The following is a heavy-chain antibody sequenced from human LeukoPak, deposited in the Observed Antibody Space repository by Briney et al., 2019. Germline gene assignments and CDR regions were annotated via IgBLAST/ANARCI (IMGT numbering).Heavy chain of an antibody. D-gene: IGHD6-19*01. V-gene: IGHV4-4*07. CDR1: GDSITKYY. CDR2: MYTTGST. Sequence: PSETLSLTCTVSGDSITKYYWAWIRQSAGKGLEWIGRMYTTGSTKYSPSFESRVTMPRDASKNQFSLRLNSVTAADTAIYYCARIYSRGWSLDSWGPGTLVTVSS. CDR3: ARIYSRGWSLDS. J-gene: IGHJ4*02.